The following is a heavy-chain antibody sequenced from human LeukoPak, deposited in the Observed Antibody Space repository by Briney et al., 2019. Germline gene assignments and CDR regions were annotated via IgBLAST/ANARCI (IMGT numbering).Heavy chain of an antibody. V-gene: IGHV1-69*01. Sequence: SVKVSCKASGGTFSSYATSWVRQAPGQGLEWMGGIIPIFGTANYAQKFQGRVTITADESTSTAYMEPSSLRSEDTAVYYCARDPGIVVVPAAKNWFDPWGQGTLVTVSS. D-gene: IGHD2-2*01. CDR1: GGTFSSYA. CDR2: IIPIFGTA. J-gene: IGHJ5*02. CDR3: ARDPGIVVVPAAKNWFDP.